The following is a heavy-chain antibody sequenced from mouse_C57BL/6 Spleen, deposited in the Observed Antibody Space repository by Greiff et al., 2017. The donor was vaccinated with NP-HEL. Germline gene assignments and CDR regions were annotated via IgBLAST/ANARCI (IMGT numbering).Heavy chain of an antibody. V-gene: IGHV1-55*01. D-gene: IGHD1-1*01. Sequence: QVQLQQPGAELVKPGASVKMSCKASGYTFTSYWITWVKQRPGQGLEWIGDIYPGSGSTNYNEKFKSKATLTVDTSSSTAYMQLSSLTSEDSAVYYCARRGYYGSSQGLWYFDYWGQGTTLTVSS. CDR1: GYTFTSYW. CDR2: IYPGSGST. J-gene: IGHJ2*01. CDR3: ARRGYYGSSQGLWYFDY.